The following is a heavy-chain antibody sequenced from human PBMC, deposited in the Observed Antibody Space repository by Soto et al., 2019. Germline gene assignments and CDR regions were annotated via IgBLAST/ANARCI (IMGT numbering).Heavy chain of an antibody. J-gene: IGHJ4*02. V-gene: IGHV3-30-3*01. Sequence: QVQLVESGGGVVQPGRSLRLSCAASGFTFSSYAMHWVRQAPGKGLEWVAVISYDGSNKYYADSVKGRFTISRDNSKNTLNLQMNSLRAEDTAVYYCARAYCSGGSCCLDYWGQGTLVTVSS. CDR2: ISYDGSNK. CDR3: ARAYCSGGSCCLDY. D-gene: IGHD2-15*01. CDR1: GFTFSSYA.